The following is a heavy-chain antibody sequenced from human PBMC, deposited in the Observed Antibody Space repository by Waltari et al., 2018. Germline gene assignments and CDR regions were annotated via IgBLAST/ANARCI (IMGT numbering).Heavy chain of an antibody. CDR2: INQDGRDK. D-gene: IGHD1-1*01. V-gene: IGHV3-7*01. J-gene: IGHJ4*02. CDR3: ARDVPNGYFDY. CDR1: GFTFKNYG. Sequence: VHLVQSGVVLIQLGGSLRLSCGVSGFTFKNYGMTWVRQAPGKGLEWVANINQDGRDKNYVDSVEGRFTISRDNAQNSVYLQMNSLRAEDTAVYYCARDVPNGYFDYWGSGTLVTVSS.